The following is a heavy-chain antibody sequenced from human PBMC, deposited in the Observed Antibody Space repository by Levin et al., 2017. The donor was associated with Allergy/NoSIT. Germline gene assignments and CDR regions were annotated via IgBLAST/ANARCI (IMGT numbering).Heavy chain of an antibody. D-gene: IGHD3-9*01. V-gene: IGHV1-18*01. CDR2: ISAYNGNT. CDR3: ARIPRYFDWLSPNHYFDY. CDR1: GYTFTSYG. J-gene: IGHJ4*02. Sequence: ASVKVSCKASGYTFTSYGISWVRQAPGQGLEWMGWISAYNGNTNYAQKLQGRVTMTTDTSTSTAYMELRSLRSDDTAVYYCARIPRYFDWLSPNHYFDYWGQGTLVTVSS.